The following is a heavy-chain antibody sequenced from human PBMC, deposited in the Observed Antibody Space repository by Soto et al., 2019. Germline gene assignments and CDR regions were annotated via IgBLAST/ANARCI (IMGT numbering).Heavy chain of an antibody. CDR3: TLSYGDSYYYYYGMDF. Sequence: GESLKISCVGSGFSFSRYTVGWVRQVPGKGLEWMGVIHPGDSDTRYSPSFQGQVTISADKSISTAYLQWSSLKASDTAMYYCTLSYGDSYYYYYGMDFWGQGTTVTVSS. J-gene: IGHJ6*02. V-gene: IGHV5-51*01. D-gene: IGHD2-21*02. CDR2: IHPGDSDT. CDR1: GFSFSRYT.